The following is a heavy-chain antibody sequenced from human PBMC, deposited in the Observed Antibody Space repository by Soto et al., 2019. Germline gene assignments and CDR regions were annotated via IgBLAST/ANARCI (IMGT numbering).Heavy chain of an antibody. CDR3: ARSRGIAVAGTFDY. J-gene: IGHJ4*02. CDR1: GFSLSTSGMC. V-gene: IGHV2-70*01. Sequence: SGPTLVNPTQTLTLTCTFSGFSLSTSGMCVSWIRQPPGKDLEWLALIDWDDDKYTSTSLKTRLTISKDTSKNQVVLTMTNMDPVHTATYYCARSRGIAVAGTFDYGGQGTLVTVSS. D-gene: IGHD6-19*01. CDR2: IDWDDDK.